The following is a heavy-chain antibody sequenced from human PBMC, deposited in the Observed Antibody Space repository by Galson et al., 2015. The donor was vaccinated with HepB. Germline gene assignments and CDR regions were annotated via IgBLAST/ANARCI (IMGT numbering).Heavy chain of an antibody. D-gene: IGHD4-23*01. V-gene: IGHV3-21*01. CDR1: GFTFSSYS. CDR2: ISSSSSYI. Sequence: SLRLSCAASGFTFSSYSMNWVRQAPGKGLEWVSSISSSSSYIYYADSVKGRFTISRDNAKNSLYLQMNSLRAEDTAVYYCARGVEVTRYWYFDLWGRGTLVTVSS. J-gene: IGHJ2*01. CDR3: ARGVEVTRYWYFDL.